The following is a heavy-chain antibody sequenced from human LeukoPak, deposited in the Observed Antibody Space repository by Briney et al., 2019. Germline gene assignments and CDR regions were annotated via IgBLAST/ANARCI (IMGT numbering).Heavy chain of an antibody. CDR3: ARVGSTGSRVDY. J-gene: IGHJ4*02. D-gene: IGHD1-26*01. CDR2: INSYNEKT. Sequence: ASVKVSCKTSGYTFTSYGINWVRQAPGQGLEWMGWINSYNEKTKYAQKFQGRVTITADESTSTAYMELSSLRSEDTAVYYCARVGSTGSRVDYWGQGTLVTVSS. CDR1: GYTFTSYG. V-gene: IGHV1-18*01.